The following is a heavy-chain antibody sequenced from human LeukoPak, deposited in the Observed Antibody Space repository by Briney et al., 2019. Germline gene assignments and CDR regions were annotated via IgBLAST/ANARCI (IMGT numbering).Heavy chain of an antibody. V-gene: IGHV1-69*04. J-gene: IGHJ5*02. CDR3: ARAAHKLGYCSSTSCYTSSWFDP. D-gene: IGHD2-2*02. CDR1: GGTFSSYA. CDR2: IIPILGIA. Sequence: ASAKVSCKASGGTFSSYAISWVRQAPGQGLEWMGRIIPILGIANYAQKFQGRVTITADKSTSTAYMELSSLRSEDTAAYYCARAAHKLGYCSSTSCYTSSWFDPWGQGTLVTVSS.